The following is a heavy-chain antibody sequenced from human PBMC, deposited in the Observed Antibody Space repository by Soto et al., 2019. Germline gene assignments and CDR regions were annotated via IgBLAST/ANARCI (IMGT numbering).Heavy chain of an antibody. CDR3: AITYCRDNSCPRDFAF. J-gene: IGHJ4*02. D-gene: IGHD2-21*01. V-gene: IGHV1-69*02. Sequence: QVQVVQSGAEVKKPESSVKVSCKPSGGTFNTYTVNWVRLAPGHGLEWMGRFIPILDMANYARKFQDRVTITADRSTFTAYMVLNSLTSDDTAVYYCAITYCRDNSCPRDFAFWGPGTRVTVSA. CDR1: GGTFNTYT. CDR2: FIPILDMA.